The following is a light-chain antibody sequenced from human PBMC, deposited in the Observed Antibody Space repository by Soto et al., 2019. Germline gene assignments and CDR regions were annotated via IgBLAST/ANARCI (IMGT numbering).Light chain of an antibody. J-gene: IGKJ1*01. CDR1: QSIRTW. CDR3: QQYNTYPWT. CDR2: DAS. V-gene: IGKV1-5*01. Sequence: DIQMTQSPSTLSASVGDRVTITCRASQSIRTWLAWYQQKPGKAPKLLIYDASSLKSGVPSRFSGGGSGTEFTLTISSLQPDDFTTYYCQQYNTYPWTFGQGTKVDIK.